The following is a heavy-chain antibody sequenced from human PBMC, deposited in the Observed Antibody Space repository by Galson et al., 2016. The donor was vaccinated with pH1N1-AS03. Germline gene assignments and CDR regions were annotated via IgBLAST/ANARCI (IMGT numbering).Heavy chain of an antibody. CDR3: ARYGSSPWFDP. J-gene: IGHJ5*02. CDR2: IKEDGSEK. V-gene: IGHV3-7*01. CDR1: GFTFTGYW. D-gene: IGHD6-6*01. Sequence: SLRLSCAASGFTFTGYWMSWVRQAPGKGLEWVANIKEDGSEKSYVDSVKGRFTISRDSSKNSLYLQMNSLRVEDTALYYCARYGSSPWFDPWGQGTLVTVSS.